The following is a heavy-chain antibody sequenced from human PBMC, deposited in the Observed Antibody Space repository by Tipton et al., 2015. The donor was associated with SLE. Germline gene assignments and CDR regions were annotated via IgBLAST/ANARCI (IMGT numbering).Heavy chain of an antibody. CDR3: ARRHYSGPFDS. CDR1: GVSITSGGYY. Sequence: TLSLTCTVSGVSITSGGYYWTWIRQHPGKGLEWIGYIYYSGDTYYNPSLKSRITISIDTSNNQFSLKLTSVTAADTAVYYCARRHYSGPFDSWGQGTLVTVSS. D-gene: IGHD5-12*01. J-gene: IGHJ4*02. CDR2: IYYSGDT. V-gene: IGHV4-31*03.